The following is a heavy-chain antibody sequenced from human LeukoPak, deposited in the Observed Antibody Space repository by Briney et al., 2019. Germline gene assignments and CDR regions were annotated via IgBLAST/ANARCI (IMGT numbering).Heavy chain of an antibody. J-gene: IGHJ5*02. CDR1: GDSISSGDYS. CDR2: ICYSGST. Sequence: SETLSLTCAVSGDSISSGDYSWSWVRQPPGKGLEWIGYICYSGSTYYNPSRKSRVTISVDTSKNQFSLKLSSVTAADTAVYYCARGLLWFGERGNWFDPWGQGTLVTVSS. CDR3: ARGLLWFGERGNWFDP. V-gene: IGHV4-30-4*07. D-gene: IGHD3-10*01.